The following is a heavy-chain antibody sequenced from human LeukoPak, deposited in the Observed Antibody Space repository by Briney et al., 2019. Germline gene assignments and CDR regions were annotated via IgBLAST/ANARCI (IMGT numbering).Heavy chain of an antibody. J-gene: IGHJ6*02. CDR2: ISSSGSTI. CDR1: GFTFSDYY. V-gene: IGHV3-11*01. Sequence: PGGSLRLSCAASGFTFSDYYMSWIRQAPGKGLEWVSYISSSGSTIYYADSVKGRFTISRDNAKNSLYLQMNSLSDEATGVYYCARLGAGHRLMGYYGMVVWGPGNTVTVSS. CDR3: ARLGAGHRLMGYYGMVV. D-gene: IGHD3-16*01.